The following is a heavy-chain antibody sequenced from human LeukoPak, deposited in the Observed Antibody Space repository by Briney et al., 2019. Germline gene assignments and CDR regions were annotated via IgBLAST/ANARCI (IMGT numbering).Heavy chain of an antibody. V-gene: IGHV3-73*01. D-gene: IGHD2-2*02. CDR1: GFTFSGSA. Sequence: GGSLRLSCAASGFTFSGSALHWVRQASGKGLEWVGRIRSKANSYATAYAASVKGRFTISRDDSKNTAYLQMNSLKTEDTAVYYCARHAIVGDWFDPWGQGTLVTVSS. CDR3: ARHAIVGDWFDP. CDR2: IRSKANSYAT. J-gene: IGHJ5*02.